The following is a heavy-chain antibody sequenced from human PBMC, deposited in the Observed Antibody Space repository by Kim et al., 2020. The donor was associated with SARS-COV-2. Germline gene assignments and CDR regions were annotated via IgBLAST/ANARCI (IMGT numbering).Heavy chain of an antibody. CDR1: GFSFRSYA. CDR2: ISDSGGDA. J-gene: IGHJ3*02. CDR3: AKARGYSSFDAFDI. V-gene: IGHV3-23*01. D-gene: IGHD5-12*01. Sequence: GGSLRLSCAASGFSFRSYAMSWVRQAPGKGLEWVSDISDSGGDAYNADFVKGRLTISRDNSKNTLYLQMNSLRAEDTAVYYCAKARGYSSFDAFDIWGQGTMVTVSS.